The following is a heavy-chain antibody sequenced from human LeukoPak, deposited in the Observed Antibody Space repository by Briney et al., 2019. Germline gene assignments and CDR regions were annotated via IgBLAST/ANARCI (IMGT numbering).Heavy chain of an antibody. J-gene: IGHJ4*02. V-gene: IGHV3-74*01. CDR1: GFTFSSYW. Sequence: GGSLRLSCAASGFTFSSYWLHWVRQDPGRGLVWVPRIEYDGSSTGYADSVKGRFTISRDNAKNTLYLQMNSLRAEDTAVYYCAREGVAGALDYWGQGTLVTVSS. CDR2: IEYDGSST. D-gene: IGHD6-19*01. CDR3: AREGVAGALDY.